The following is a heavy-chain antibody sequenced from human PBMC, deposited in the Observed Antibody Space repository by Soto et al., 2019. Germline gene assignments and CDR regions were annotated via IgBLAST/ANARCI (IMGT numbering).Heavy chain of an antibody. CDR1: GFTFSTYA. Sequence: EVQLLESGGGLVQPGGSLRLSCAASGFTFSTYAMSWVRQAPGKGLEWVSAISGTGGSTYYADSVKGRFTISRDNSKNTLYLQMISLRAEDTAVYYCAKNWDTTSSSSSHWGQGTLVTVSS. V-gene: IGHV3-23*01. CDR2: ISGTGGST. J-gene: IGHJ4*02. CDR3: AKNWDTTSSSSSH. D-gene: IGHD6-6*01.